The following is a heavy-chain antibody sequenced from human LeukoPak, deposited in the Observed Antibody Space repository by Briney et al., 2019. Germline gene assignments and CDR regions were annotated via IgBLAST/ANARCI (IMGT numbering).Heavy chain of an antibody. CDR3: AKAHSSGWYAIDY. J-gene: IGHJ4*02. V-gene: IGHV3-30*18. CDR2: MSYEGSSK. Sequence: GGSLRLSCAASGFTFSSCVMHWVRQAPGKGLEWVAVMSYEGSSKYYVDSVKGRFTISRDNSKNTLYLQMNSLRAGDTAVYYCAKAHSSGWYAIDYWGLGTLGTVSS. CDR1: GFTFSSCV. D-gene: IGHD6-19*01.